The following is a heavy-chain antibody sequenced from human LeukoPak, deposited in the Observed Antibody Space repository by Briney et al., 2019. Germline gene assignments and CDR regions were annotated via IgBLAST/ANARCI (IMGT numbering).Heavy chain of an antibody. J-gene: IGHJ4*02. V-gene: IGHV4-59*01. CDR2: IYYSGST. Sequence: PSETLSLTCTVSGGSISSYYWSWLRQPPGKGLEWIGYIYYSGSTNYNPSLKSRVTISVDTSKNQFSLKLSSVTAADTAVYYCARVDGSGWYGHYWGQGTLVTVSS. CDR1: GGSISSYY. D-gene: IGHD6-19*01. CDR3: ARVDGSGWYGHY.